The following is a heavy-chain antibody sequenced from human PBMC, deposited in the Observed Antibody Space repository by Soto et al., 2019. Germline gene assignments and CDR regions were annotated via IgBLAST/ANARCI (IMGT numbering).Heavy chain of an antibody. D-gene: IGHD2-15*01. Sequence: GESLKISCKGSGYSFTSYWIGWVRQMPGKGLEWMGIIYPGDSDTRYSPSFQGQVTISADKSISTAYLQWSSLKASDTAMYYCARPDCSGGSCYYYGMDVWGQGTTVTVS. V-gene: IGHV5-51*01. CDR2: IYPGDSDT. CDR1: GYSFTSYW. CDR3: ARPDCSGGSCYYYGMDV. J-gene: IGHJ6*02.